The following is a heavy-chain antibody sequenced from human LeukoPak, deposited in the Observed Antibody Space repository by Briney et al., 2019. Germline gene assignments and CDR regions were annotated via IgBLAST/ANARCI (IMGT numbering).Heavy chain of an antibody. V-gene: IGHV3-48*03. Sequence: GGSLRLSCAASGFTFSSYEMNWGRQAPGKGLEWVSYISSSGSTIYYAASVKGRFTISRDNAKNSLYLQMNSLRAEDTAVYYCARDDGYYFDYWGQGTLVTVSS. CDR3: ARDDGYYFDY. CDR1: GFTFSSYE. CDR2: ISSSGSTI. J-gene: IGHJ4*02. D-gene: IGHD6-25*01.